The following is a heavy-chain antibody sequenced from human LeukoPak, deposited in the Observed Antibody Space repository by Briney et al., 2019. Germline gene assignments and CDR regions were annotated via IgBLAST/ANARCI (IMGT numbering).Heavy chain of an antibody. CDR3: AREFGGANYFDY. D-gene: IGHD3-16*01. CDR2: SKPNGGST. V-gene: IGHV1-46*01. Sequence: ASVKVSCKGAGYTFTSYDMHWIRQRHGQGLELMGISKPNGGSTSYAKKFQGRVTMTRDTSTSTVYMELSSLRYEDTAVYYCAREFGGANYFDYWGQGTLVTVSS. CDR1: GYTFTSYD. J-gene: IGHJ4*02.